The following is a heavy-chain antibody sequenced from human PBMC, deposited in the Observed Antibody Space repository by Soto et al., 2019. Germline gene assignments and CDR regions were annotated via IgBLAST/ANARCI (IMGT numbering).Heavy chain of an antibody. V-gene: IGHV1-2*02. CDR1: GYTFTALY. CDR3: TTLRLDP. J-gene: IGHJ5*02. D-gene: IGHD3-9*01. Sequence: QVQLVQSGSEVRKPGASVKVSCQASGYTFTALYMNWVRQAPGQALEWMGWVNPNTGLTKYAQKFQGRVIMTRDTSINTAYMELSGLTSGDTAVYYCTTLRLDPWGQGTLVTVSS. CDR2: VNPNTGLT.